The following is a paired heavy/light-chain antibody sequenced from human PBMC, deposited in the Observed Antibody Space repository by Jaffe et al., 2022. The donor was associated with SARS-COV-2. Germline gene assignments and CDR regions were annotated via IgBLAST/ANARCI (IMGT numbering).Heavy chain of an antibody. Sequence: EVQLLESGGGLVQPGGSLRLSCAVSGLTFSNYAMSWVRQAPGKGLEWVSVIGESGGRTYYADSVKGRFTISRDNSRNTLYLQMNSLRAEDTAVYYCGKDRRGNWKYVGTLDYWGQGALVTVSS. CDR1: GLTFSNYA. J-gene: IGHJ4*02. CDR3: GKDRRGNWKYVGTLDY. V-gene: IGHV3-23*01. D-gene: IGHD1-7*01. CDR2: IGESGGRT.
Light chain of an antibody. CDR1: QSVSSY. J-gene: IGKJ3*01. CDR3: QQCSNWPFT. V-gene: IGKV3-11*01. Sequence: EIVLTQSPATLSLSPGERVTLSCRASQSVSSYLAWYQQKPGQPPRLLIFDASNRATGIPARFSGSGSGTDFTLTISSLETEDFAVYYCQQCSNWPFTFGPGTKVDIK. CDR2: DAS.